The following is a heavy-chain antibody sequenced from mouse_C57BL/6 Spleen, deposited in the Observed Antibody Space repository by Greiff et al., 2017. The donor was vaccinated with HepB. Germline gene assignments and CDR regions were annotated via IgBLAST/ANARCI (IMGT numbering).Heavy chain of an antibody. CDR1: GYTFTSYG. Sequence: LKQSGAELARPGASVKLSCKASGYTFTSYGISWVKQRTGQGLEWIGEIYPRSGNTYYNEKFKGKATLTADKSSSTAYMELRSLTSEDSAVYFCARNYYGSSYDYYAMDYWGQGTSVTVSS. J-gene: IGHJ4*01. CDR2: IYPRSGNT. D-gene: IGHD1-1*01. CDR3: ARNYYGSSYDYYAMDY. V-gene: IGHV1-81*01.